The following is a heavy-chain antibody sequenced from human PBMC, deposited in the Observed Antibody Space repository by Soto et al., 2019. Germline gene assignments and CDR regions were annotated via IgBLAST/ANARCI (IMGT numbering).Heavy chain of an antibody. D-gene: IGHD1-26*01. CDR1: GDGVSSNSAA. V-gene: IGHV6-1*01. Sequence: SQTLSLTCVISGDGVSSNSAAWNWIRQSPSRGLEWLARTYYTSKWYNDYAVSVKSRITINADTSKNQFSLQLNSVTPEDTAVYYCARVSIIGSYSHFDYWGQGTLVTVSS. CDR2: TYYTSKWYN. J-gene: IGHJ4*01. CDR3: ARVSIIGSYSHFDY.